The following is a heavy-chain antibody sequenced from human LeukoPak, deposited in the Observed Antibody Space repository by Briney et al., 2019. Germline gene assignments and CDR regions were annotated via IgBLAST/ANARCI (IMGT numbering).Heavy chain of an antibody. D-gene: IGHD4-11*01. CDR1: GYRFSNYW. Sequence: GESLQISCKGSGYRFSNYWIGWVRQMAGKGLEWMGIIYPGDSDTRYSPPFEGQVTISADKSISTAYLQWSSLQASDSAMYYCARRGTTGEWFDPWGQGAPVTVSS. J-gene: IGHJ5*02. CDR2: IYPGDSDT. CDR3: ARRGTTGEWFDP. V-gene: IGHV5-51*01.